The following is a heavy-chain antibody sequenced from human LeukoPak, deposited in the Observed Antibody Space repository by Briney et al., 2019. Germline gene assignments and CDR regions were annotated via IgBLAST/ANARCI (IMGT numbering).Heavy chain of an antibody. Sequence: GGSLRLSCAASGFTFSSYWMSWVRQAPGKGLEWVANIKEDGGEIHFVDSMRGRFTISRDNAKNSLYLQMNSLRGDDTAVYYCARSGYSHSWDYWGQGTLVIVSS. CDR1: GFTFSSYW. D-gene: IGHD1-26*01. CDR3: ARSGYSHSWDY. J-gene: IGHJ4*02. CDR2: IKEDGGEI. V-gene: IGHV3-7*03.